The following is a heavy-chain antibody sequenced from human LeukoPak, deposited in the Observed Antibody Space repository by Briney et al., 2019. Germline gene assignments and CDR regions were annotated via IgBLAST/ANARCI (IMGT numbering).Heavy chain of an antibody. V-gene: IGHV3-74*01. CDR1: GFPFSRYW. CDR2: INTDGSST. CDR3: AREGTFYFDY. J-gene: IGHJ4*02. Sequence: GGCLRLSWAASGFPFSRYWMHWVRQASGKGLVWVSRINTDGSSTSYADSVKGRFTISRDNAKNSLDLQMDRLRAEDTAVYYCAREGTFYFDYWGQGTLVTASA.